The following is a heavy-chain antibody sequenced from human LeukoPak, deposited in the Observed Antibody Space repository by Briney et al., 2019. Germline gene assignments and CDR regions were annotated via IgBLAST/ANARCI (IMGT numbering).Heavy chain of an antibody. CDR3: ARGYFDASPFDY. J-gene: IGHJ4*02. CDR2: IWYDGSNK. CDR1: GFTFTNYG. D-gene: IGHD3-22*01. V-gene: IGHV3-33*01. Sequence: GGSLRLSCAASGFTFTNYGMNWVRQAPGKGLEWVAIIWYDGSNKYYAESVKGRFTISRDNSKNTVYLQMNNLRAEDTAMYYCARGYFDASPFDYWGQGTPVTVSS.